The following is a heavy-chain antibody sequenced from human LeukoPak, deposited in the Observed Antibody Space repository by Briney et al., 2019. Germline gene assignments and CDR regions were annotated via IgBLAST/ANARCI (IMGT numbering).Heavy chain of an antibody. CDR2: IKQDGNEK. CDR1: GFTFTSHW. D-gene: IGHD5/OR15-5a*01. CDR3: ARGFYDGVNWFDP. V-gene: IGHV3-7*01. Sequence: GGSLRLSYGASGFTFTSHWMSWVRQAPGKGLEWVANIKQDGNEKYYVESVKGRFIISRDNAKNSLYLQMNSLRAEDTAVYYCARGFYDGVNWFDPWGQGTLVTVSS. J-gene: IGHJ5*02.